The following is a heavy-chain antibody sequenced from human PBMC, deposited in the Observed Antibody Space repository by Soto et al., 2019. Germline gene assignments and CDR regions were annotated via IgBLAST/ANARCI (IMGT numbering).Heavy chain of an antibody. J-gene: IGHJ4*02. D-gene: IGHD4-17*01. V-gene: IGHV4-39*01. CDR3: ARHGRFMTTCDY. CDR2: MYYSGST. CDR1: GGSISSSNYY. Sequence: PSETLSLTCTVSGGSISSSNYYWGWIRQPPGKGLEWIGSMYYSGSTYYNPSLKSRVTISVDTSKNQVSLRLNSVTAADTAVYFCARHGRFMTTCDYWGRGTLVT.